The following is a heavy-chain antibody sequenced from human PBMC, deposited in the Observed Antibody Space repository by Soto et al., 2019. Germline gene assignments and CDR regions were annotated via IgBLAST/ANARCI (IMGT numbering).Heavy chain of an antibody. CDR3: ASLGRAGFGEPYYYYGMDV. CDR2: IYYSGST. Sequence: SETLSLTCTVSGGSISSYYWSWIRQPPGKGLEWIGYIYYSGSTNYNPSLKSRVTISVDTSKNQFSLKLSSVTAADTAVYYRASLGRAGFGEPYYYYGMDVWGQGTTVTVSS. J-gene: IGHJ6*02. CDR1: GGSISSYY. V-gene: IGHV4-59*01. D-gene: IGHD3-10*01.